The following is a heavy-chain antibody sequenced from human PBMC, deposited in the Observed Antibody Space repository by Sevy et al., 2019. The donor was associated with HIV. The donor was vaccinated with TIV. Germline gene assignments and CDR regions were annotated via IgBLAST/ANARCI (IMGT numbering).Heavy chain of an antibody. J-gene: IGHJ4*02. CDR3: ATFVAVAGPFDY. V-gene: IGHV1-24*01. D-gene: IGHD6-19*01. CDR2: FDPEDGET. CDR1: GYTLTELS. Sequence: ASVKVSCKVSGYTLTELSMHWVRQAPGKGLEWMGGFDPEDGETIYAQKFQGRVTMTEDSSTDTAYMELSSLRSEDTALYYCATFVAVAGPFDYWGQGTLVTVSS.